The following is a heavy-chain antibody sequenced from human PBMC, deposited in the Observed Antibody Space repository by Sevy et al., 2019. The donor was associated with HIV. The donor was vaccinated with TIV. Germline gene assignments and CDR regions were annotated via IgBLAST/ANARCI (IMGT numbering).Heavy chain of an antibody. CDR2: ISWNSGSI. Sequence: GGSLRLSCAASGFTFDDYAMHWVRQAPGKGLEWVSGISWNSGSIGYADSVKGRFTISRDNAKNSLYLQMNSLRAEDTALYYCAKEAHQHCSGGSCYPAHFDYWGQGTLVTVSS. D-gene: IGHD2-15*01. CDR3: AKEAHQHCSGGSCYPAHFDY. V-gene: IGHV3-9*01. CDR1: GFTFDDYA. J-gene: IGHJ4*02.